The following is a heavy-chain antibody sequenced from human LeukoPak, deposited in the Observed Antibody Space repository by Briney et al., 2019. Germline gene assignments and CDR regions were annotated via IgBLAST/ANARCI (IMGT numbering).Heavy chain of an antibody. CDR3: SKNYGP. V-gene: IGHV4-59*05. CDR1: GFTFSSYG. Sequence: GSLRLSCAASGFTFSSYGMHWVRQAPGKGLEWIGSIYDSGSTYYNPSLKSRVTISVDTSKNQFSLKLNSVTAADTAVYYCSKNYGPWGQGTLVTVSS. J-gene: IGHJ5*02. CDR2: IYDSGST. D-gene: IGHD3-16*01.